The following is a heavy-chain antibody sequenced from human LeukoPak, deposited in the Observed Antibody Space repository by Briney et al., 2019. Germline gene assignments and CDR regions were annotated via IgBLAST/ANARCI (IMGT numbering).Heavy chain of an antibody. CDR1: GFTFSDYY. CDR2: ISSSGSTI. Sequence: GGSLRLSCAASGFTFSDYYMSWIRQAPGKGLEWVSYISSSGSTIYYADSVKGRFTISRDNAKNSLYLQMNSLRAEDTAVYYCARDLQEYYYDSSGPAAYGMDVWGQGTAVTVSS. D-gene: IGHD3-22*01. CDR3: ARDLQEYYYDSSGPAAYGMDV. V-gene: IGHV3-11*01. J-gene: IGHJ6*02.